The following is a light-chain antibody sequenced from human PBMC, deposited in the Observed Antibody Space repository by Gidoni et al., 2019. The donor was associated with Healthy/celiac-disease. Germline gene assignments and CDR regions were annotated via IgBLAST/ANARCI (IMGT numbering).Light chain of an antibody. CDR3: SSYTSSSTLV. CDR2: DVS. CDR1: SSDVGGYNY. J-gene: IGLJ2*01. V-gene: IGLV2-14*03. Sequence: SALTQPAPVSGSPGPSTTISCTGTSSDVGGYNYVSWYQHHPGKAPKLMIYDVSNRPSGVSNRFSGSKSGNTASLTISGLQAEDDADYYCSSYTSSSTLVFGGGTKLTVL.